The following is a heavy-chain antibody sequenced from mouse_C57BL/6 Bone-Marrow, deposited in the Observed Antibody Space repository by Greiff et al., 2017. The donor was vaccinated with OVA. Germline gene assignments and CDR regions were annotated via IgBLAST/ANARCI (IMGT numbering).Heavy chain of an antibody. D-gene: IGHD2-2*01. J-gene: IGHJ4*01. CDR3: ASLWLRRDYYAMDY. V-gene: IGHV5-6*02. Sequence: EVKLVESGGDLVKPGGSLKLSCAASGFTFSSYGMSWVRQTPDKRLEWVATISSGGSYTYYPDSVKGRFTISRDNAKNTLYLQMSSLKSEDTAMDYWASLWLRRDYYAMDYWGQGTSGTVSS. CDR1: GFTFSSYG. CDR2: ISSGGSYT.